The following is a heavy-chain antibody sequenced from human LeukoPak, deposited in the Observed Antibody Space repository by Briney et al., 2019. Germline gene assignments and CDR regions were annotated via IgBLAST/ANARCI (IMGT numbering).Heavy chain of an antibody. CDR2: ISGSGDST. J-gene: IGHJ6*02. V-gene: IGHV3-23*01. D-gene: IGHD3-22*01. CDR1: GFTFSSYA. CDR3: AKDTGDYYDSSGYYYPIGYYYYGMDV. Sequence: GGSLRLSCAASGFTFSSYAMSWVRQAPGKGLEWVSAISGSGDSTYYADSVKGQFTISRDNSKNTLYLQMNSLRAEDTALYYCAKDTGDYYDSSGYYYPIGYYYYGMDVWGQGTTVTVSS.